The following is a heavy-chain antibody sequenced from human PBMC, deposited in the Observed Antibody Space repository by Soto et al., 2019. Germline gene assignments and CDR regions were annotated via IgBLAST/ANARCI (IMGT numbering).Heavy chain of an antibody. CDR3: ARGSVGPPRRFDP. CDR1: GGSVSSGSYY. D-gene: IGHD1-26*01. J-gene: IGHJ5*02. V-gene: IGHV4-61*01. Sequence: PSETLSLTCTLSGGSVSSGSYYWSWIRQPPGKGLEWIGYIYFTGSANYNPSLKSRVTISVDTSKNQFSLKLSSVTAADTAVYYCARGSVGPPRRFDPWGQGTLVTVSS. CDR2: IYFTGSA.